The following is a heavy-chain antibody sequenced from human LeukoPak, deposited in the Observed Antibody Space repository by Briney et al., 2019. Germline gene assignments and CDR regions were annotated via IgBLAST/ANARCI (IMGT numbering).Heavy chain of an antibody. CDR1: GYTFTNYG. Sequence: GASVKVSCKASGYTFTNYGISWVRQAPGQGLEWMGWISAYNGNTNYAQKLQGRVTMTTDTSTSTAYMELRSLRSDDTAVYYCARVFSSSSGIYYYYMDVWGKGTTVTVSS. D-gene: IGHD6-6*01. V-gene: IGHV1-18*01. CDR3: ARVFSSSSGIYYYYMDV. J-gene: IGHJ6*03. CDR2: ISAYNGNT.